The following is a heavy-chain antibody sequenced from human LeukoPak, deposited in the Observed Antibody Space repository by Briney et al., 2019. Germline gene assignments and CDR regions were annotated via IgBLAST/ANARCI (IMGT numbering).Heavy chain of an antibody. CDR1: GGTFISYA. CDR3: ARDLPDTIFGVVTSYYFDY. Sequence: ASVKVSCKASGGTFISYAISWVRQARGQGLECMGWINPNSGGTNYAQKFQGRVTMTRDTSTSTVYMELSSLRSEDTAVYYCARDLPDTIFGVVTSYYFDYWGQGTLVTVSS. CDR2: INPNSGGT. D-gene: IGHD3-3*01. V-gene: IGHV1-2*02. J-gene: IGHJ4*02.